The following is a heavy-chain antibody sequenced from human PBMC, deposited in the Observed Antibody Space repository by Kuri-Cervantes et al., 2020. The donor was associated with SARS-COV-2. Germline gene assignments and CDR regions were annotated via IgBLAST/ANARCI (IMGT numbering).Heavy chain of an antibody. CDR1: GYTFTGYY. Sequence: ASVKVSCKTSGYTFTGYYMHWVRQAPGQGLEWMGWINPNSGGTNYAQKFQGWVTMTRDTSISTAYMELSSLRSEDTAVYYCAREVAAPRTSGYYGMDVWGQGTTVTVSS. CDR2: INPNSGGT. V-gene: IGHV1-2*04. J-gene: IGHJ6*02. CDR3: AREVAAPRTSGYYGMDV. D-gene: IGHD6-6*01.